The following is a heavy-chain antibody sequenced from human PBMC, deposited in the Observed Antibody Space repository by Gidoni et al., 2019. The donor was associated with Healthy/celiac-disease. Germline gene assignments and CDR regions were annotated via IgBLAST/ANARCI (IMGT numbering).Heavy chain of an antibody. Sequence: QVQLQESGPGLVKPSQTLSLTCTVSGGSLSRGGYYWSWIIQHPGKGLDGIGYIYYSGSTYYNPSLKSRVTISVDTSKNQFSLKLSSVTAADTAVYYCAREKYQLRVFDIWGQGTMVTVSS. D-gene: IGHD2-2*01. V-gene: IGHV4-31*03. J-gene: IGHJ3*02. CDR3: AREKYQLRVFDI. CDR2: IYYSGST. CDR1: GGSLSRGGYY.